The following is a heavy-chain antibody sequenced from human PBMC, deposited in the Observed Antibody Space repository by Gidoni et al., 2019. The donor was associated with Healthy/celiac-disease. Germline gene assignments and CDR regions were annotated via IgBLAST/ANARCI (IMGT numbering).Heavy chain of an antibody. Sequence: QLQLQESGPGLVKPSETLSLTCTVSGGSISSSSYYWGWIRQPPGKGLEWLGSIYYSGSTYYNPSLKSRVTISVDTSKNQFSLKLSSVTAADTAVYYCARSRYYEFGSGYIDYWGQGTLVTVSA. D-gene: IGHD3-3*01. CDR2: IYYSGST. CDR1: GGSISSSSYY. J-gene: IGHJ4*02. V-gene: IGHV4-39*01. CDR3: ARSRYYEFGSGYIDY.